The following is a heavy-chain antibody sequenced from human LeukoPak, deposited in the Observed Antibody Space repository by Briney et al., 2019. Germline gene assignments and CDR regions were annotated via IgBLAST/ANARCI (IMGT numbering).Heavy chain of an antibody. CDR1: GFTFSSYW. J-gene: IGHJ6*02. CDR3: AREAMVTDYYYGMDV. CDR2: ISSSSSTI. V-gene: IGHV3-48*02. D-gene: IGHD5-18*01. Sequence: GGSLRLSCAASGFTFSSYWMSWVRQAPGKGLEWVSYISSSSSTIYYADSVKGRFTISRDNAKNSLYLQMNSLRDEDTAVYYCAREAMVTDYYYGMDVWGQGTTVTVSS.